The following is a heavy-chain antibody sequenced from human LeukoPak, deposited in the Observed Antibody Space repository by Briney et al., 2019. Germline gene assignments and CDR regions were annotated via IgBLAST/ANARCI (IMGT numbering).Heavy chain of an antibody. V-gene: IGHV4-59*08. CDR2: IYYSGST. J-gene: IGHJ6*02. CDR1: GGSISSYY. Sequence: SETLSLTRTVSGGSISSYYWSWIRQPPGKGLEWIGYIYYSGSTNYNPSLKSRVTISVDTSKNQFSLKLSSVTAADTAVYYCARLGSSGWHYYYYGMDVWGQGTTVTVSS. CDR3: ARLGSSGWHYYYYGMDV. D-gene: IGHD6-19*01.